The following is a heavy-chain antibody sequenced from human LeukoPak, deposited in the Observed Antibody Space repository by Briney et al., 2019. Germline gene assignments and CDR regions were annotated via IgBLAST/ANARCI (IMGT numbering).Heavy chain of an antibody. CDR3: ARGTNYYDSSGYPEGAFDI. D-gene: IGHD3-22*01. CDR1: GYTFTGYY. J-gene: IGHJ3*02. V-gene: IGHV1-2*02. CDR2: INPNSGGT. Sequence: ASVKVSCKASGYTFTGYYMHWVRQAPGQGLEWMGWINPNSGGTNYAQKFQGRVTMTRDTSISTAYMELSRLRSDDTAVYYCARGTNYYDSSGYPEGAFDIWGQGTMVTVSS.